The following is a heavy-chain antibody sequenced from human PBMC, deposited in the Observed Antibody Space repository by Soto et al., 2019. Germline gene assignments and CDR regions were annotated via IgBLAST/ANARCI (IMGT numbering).Heavy chain of an antibody. D-gene: IGHD2-21*02. CDR1: GLTFKNAW. CDR2: IKNKADGGTT. CDR3: ATVGYCGGDWCYASYYGMDV. V-gene: IGHV3-15*01. Sequence: EVQLVESGGGLVKPGGSLRLSCAASGLTFKNAWMTWVRRAPGKGLEWIGRIKNKADGGTTDYAAPVKGRFIISRDDSKNMLYLQMHSLKTEDTAVYYCATVGYCGGDWCYASYYGMDVWGQGTTVTVCS. J-gene: IGHJ6*02.